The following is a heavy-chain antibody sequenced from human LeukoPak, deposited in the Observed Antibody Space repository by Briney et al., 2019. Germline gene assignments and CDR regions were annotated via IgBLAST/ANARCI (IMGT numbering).Heavy chain of an antibody. CDR2: VIPIFSTA. Sequence: GASVKVSCKASGGTFSNYAIGWVRQAPGQGLEWMGGVIPIFSTANYAQKFQGRVTITADRSTSTAYMELSSLRSEDTAVYYCARDDRWTTVTTVGAFDIWGQGTMVTVSS. V-gene: IGHV1-69*06. CDR3: ARDDRWTTVTTVGAFDI. CDR1: GGTFSNYA. J-gene: IGHJ3*02. D-gene: IGHD4-17*01.